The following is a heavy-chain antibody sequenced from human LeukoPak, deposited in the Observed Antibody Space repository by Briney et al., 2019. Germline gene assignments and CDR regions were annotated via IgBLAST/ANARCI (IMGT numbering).Heavy chain of an antibody. CDR2: IYTSGNT. Sequence: SETLSLTCTVSGGSISSYYWSWIRQPPGKGLEWIGRIYTSGNTNYNPSLKSRVAMSGDTSKNQFSLKLNSVTAADTAVYYCASSSSGWYYFDYWGQGTLVTVSS. D-gene: IGHD6-19*01. J-gene: IGHJ4*02. V-gene: IGHV4-4*07. CDR3: ASSSSGWYYFDY. CDR1: GGSISSYY.